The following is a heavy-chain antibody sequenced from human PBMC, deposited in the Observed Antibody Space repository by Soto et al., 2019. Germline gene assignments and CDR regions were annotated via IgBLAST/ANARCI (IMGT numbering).Heavy chain of an antibody. CDR3: AKRAVTGDDFDI. D-gene: IGHD7-27*01. CDR2: ISGSGGST. CDR1: GVSFIIYA. V-gene: IGHV3-23*01. J-gene: IGHJ3*02. Sequence: SXGLACASCGVSFIIYAISVFRHAPGKGLEWVSAISGSGGSTYYADSVKGRFTISRDNSKNTLYLQMKSLRAEDTYVYYCAKRAVTGDDFDIWGQGTM.